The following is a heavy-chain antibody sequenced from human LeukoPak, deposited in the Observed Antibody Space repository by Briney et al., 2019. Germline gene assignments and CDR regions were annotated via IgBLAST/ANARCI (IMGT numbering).Heavy chain of an antibody. J-gene: IGHJ4*02. D-gene: IGHD3-10*01. CDR2: INPNSGGT. CDR1: GYTFTGYY. V-gene: IGHV1-2*06. CDR3: ERGGSSYRFGEYPYYFDY. Sequence: ASVKVSXKASGYTFTGYYMHWVRQAPGQGLEWMGRINPNSGGTNYAQKFQSRVTMTRDTSISTTYMELSRLRSDNTAVYYCERGGSSYRFGEYPYYFDYWGQGTLVTVSS.